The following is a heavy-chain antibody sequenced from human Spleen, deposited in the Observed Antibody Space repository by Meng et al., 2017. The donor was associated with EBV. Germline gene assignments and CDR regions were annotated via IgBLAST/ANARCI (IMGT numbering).Heavy chain of an antibody. CDR2: THHGGNT. Sequence: QVQPQESGPGLVKHSETLSSTCVVAGCTITSTNWGSWVRQSPGKGLEWIGETHHGGNTNYNTSLQSRVTISVDKSKSQFSLQLTSVTAADTALYYCASHLVTPGTRGFDHWGQGILVTVSS. CDR1: GCTITSTNW. J-gene: IGHJ4*02. CDR3: ASHLVTPGTRGFDH. V-gene: IGHV4-4*02. D-gene: IGHD6-13*01.